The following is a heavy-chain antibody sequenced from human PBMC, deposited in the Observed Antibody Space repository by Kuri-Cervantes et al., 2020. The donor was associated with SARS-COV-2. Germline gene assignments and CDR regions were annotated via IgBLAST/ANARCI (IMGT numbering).Heavy chain of an antibody. CDR1: GYAFTNYG. CDR2: IHGYNDNT. CDR3: ARGIVVVVAAMGYFDY. J-gene: IGHJ4*02. Sequence: ASVKVSCKASGYAFTNYGISWVRQAPGQGLEWMGWIHGYNDNTKYAQKLQGRVTMTTDTSTSTAYMELRSLRSDDTAVYDCARGIVVVVAAMGYFDYWGQGTLVTVSS. V-gene: IGHV1-18*04. D-gene: IGHD2-15*01.